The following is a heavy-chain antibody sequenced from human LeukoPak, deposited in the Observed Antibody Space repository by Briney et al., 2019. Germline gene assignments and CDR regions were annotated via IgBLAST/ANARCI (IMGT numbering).Heavy chain of an antibody. V-gene: IGHV3-20*04. CDR3: ARESRLLWPEDY. J-gene: IGHJ4*02. CDR1: GFTFSSYG. CDR2: INWNGGST. D-gene: IGHD3-10*01. Sequence: PGGSLRLSCAASGFTFSSYGMTWVRQAPGKGLEWVSGINWNGGSTGYADSVKGRFTISRDNAKNSLYLQMNSLRAEDTALYYCARESRLLWPEDYWGQGTLVTVSS.